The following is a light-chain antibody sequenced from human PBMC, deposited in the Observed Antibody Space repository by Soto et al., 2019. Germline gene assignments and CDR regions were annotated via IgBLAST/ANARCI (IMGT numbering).Light chain of an antibody. Sequence: EIVLTQSPATLSLSPGERATLSCRASQSISSHLAWYQQKPGQAPRRLIYGASNRATGIPARFSGSGSGTDFTLTISSLEPEDFAVYYCQQRINWPLTFGGGTKVEIK. J-gene: IGKJ4*01. CDR2: GAS. CDR3: QQRINWPLT. V-gene: IGKV3-11*01. CDR1: QSISSH.